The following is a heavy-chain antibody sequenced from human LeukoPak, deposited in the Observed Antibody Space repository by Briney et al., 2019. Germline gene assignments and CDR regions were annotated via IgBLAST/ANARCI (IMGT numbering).Heavy chain of an antibody. D-gene: IGHD6-13*01. CDR3: AKGGAAAGTGYYYYYYMDV. J-gene: IGHJ6*03. CDR1: GFTFSSYG. CDR2: IRYDGSNK. Sequence: GGSLRLSCAASGFTFSSYGMHWVRQAPGKGLEWGAFIRYDGSNKYYADSVKGRFTVSRDNSKNTLYLQMNSLRAEDTAVYYCAKGGAAAGTGYYYYYYMDVWGKGTTVTVSS. V-gene: IGHV3-30*02.